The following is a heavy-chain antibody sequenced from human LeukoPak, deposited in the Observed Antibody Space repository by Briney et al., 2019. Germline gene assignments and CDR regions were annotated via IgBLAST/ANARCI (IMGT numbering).Heavy chain of an antibody. Sequence: GGSLRLSCEASGFIFNDYDMSWVRQAPGKGLEWVSGISWDGGSTAYADSVKGRLTISRDNAKNSLYLQMNSLTAEDTAFYFCTRDVVVVAALDFWGQGTRVTVSS. CDR1: GFIFNDYD. D-gene: IGHD2-15*01. J-gene: IGHJ4*02. V-gene: IGHV3-20*04. CDR3: TRDVVVVAALDF. CDR2: ISWDGGST.